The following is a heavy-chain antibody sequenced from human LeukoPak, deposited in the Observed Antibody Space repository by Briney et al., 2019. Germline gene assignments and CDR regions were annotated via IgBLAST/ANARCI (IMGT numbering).Heavy chain of an antibody. Sequence: GGSLTLSCTASGFPFTRFAMSWVRQAPGQGLAWVSAISGGGDAHYADSVKGRFTISRDNSKNTLFLHMNNLTADDTALYYCAKEGITGADSWGQGTLVSVSS. CDR1: GFPFTRFA. V-gene: IGHV3-23*01. J-gene: IGHJ4*02. CDR3: AKEGITGADS. CDR2: ISGGGDA.